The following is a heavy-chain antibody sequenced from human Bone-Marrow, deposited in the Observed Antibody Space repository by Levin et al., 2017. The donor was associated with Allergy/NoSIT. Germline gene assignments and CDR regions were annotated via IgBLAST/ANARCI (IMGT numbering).Heavy chain of an antibody. Sequence: GESLKISCAASGFTFSSYAMHWVRQAPGKGLEWVAVISYDGSNKYYADSVKGRFTISRDNSKNTLYLQMNSLRVEDTAVYYCARDLSHIAVAVYAFDYWGQGTLVTVSS. CDR2: ISYDGSNK. D-gene: IGHD6-19*01. CDR3: ARDLSHIAVAVYAFDY. J-gene: IGHJ4*02. V-gene: IGHV3-30-3*01. CDR1: GFTFSSYA.